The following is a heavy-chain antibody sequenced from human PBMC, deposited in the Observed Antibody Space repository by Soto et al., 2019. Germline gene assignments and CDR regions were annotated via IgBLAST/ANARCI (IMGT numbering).Heavy chain of an antibody. CDR1: GFTFSSYG. V-gene: IGHV3-30*03. D-gene: IGHD3-22*01. J-gene: IGHJ4*02. CDR3: AYARAYYYDSSALGDY. Sequence: QVQLVESGGGVVQPGRSLRLSCAASGFTFSSYGMHWVRQAPGKGLEWVAVISYDGSNKYYADSVKGRFTISRDNSKNTLYLQMNSLRAEDTAVYYCAYARAYYYDSSALGDYWGQGTLVTVSS. CDR2: ISYDGSNK.